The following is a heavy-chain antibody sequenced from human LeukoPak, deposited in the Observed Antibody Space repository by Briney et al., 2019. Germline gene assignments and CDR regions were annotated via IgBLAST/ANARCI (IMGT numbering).Heavy chain of an antibody. Sequence: SETLSLTCTVSGRSISSSGDYWGWIRQPPGKGLEWIGSIYYSGSTYYNPSFKSRVTISVDTPKNQFSLKLSSVTAADTAVYYCARQPLSRLRFLEWPFFFDYWGQGTLVTVSS. CDR1: GRSISSSGDY. CDR2: IYYSGST. CDR3: ARQPLSRLRFLEWPFFFDY. D-gene: IGHD3-3*01. J-gene: IGHJ4*02. V-gene: IGHV4-39*01.